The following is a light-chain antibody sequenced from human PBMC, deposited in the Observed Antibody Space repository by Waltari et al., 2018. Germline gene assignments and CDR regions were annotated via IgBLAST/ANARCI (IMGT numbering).Light chain of an antibody. J-gene: IGLJ3*02. V-gene: IGLV1-44*01. CDR3: AAWDDSLNGRWV. Sequence: QSVLTQPPSASGTPGQGVTISCSGCASNIGTNVVNWYQQVPGKAPKLRIYRSDRRPAGVPDRFSGSKSGTSASLAISGLQSEDEADYYCAAWDDSLNGRWVFGGGTKVTVL. CDR2: RSD. CDR1: ASNIGTNV.